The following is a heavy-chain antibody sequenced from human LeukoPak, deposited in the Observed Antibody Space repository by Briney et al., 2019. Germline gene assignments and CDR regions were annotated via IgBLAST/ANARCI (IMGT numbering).Heavy chain of an antibody. CDR1: GFTFSDYA. Sequence: GGSLRLSCAASGFTFSDYAMSWVRQAPGKGLEWVSTISDSGGSTYYADSVRGRFTISRDNAKNSLYLQMTSLSGEDTAVYYCARDHDWGFDYWGQGTLVTVSS. D-gene: IGHD3-9*01. J-gene: IGHJ4*02. CDR3: ARDHDWGFDY. CDR2: ISDSGGST. V-gene: IGHV3-23*01.